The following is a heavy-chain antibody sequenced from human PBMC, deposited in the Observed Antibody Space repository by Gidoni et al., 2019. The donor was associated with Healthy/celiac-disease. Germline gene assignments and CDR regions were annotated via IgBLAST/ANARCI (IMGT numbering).Heavy chain of an antibody. J-gene: IGHJ5*02. CDR2: IYHSGST. V-gene: IGHV4-38-2*02. Sequence: QVQLQESGPGLVKPSETLSLTCAVSGYSISSGYYWGWIRQPPGKGLEWIGSIYHSGSTYYNPSLKSRVTISVDTSKNQFSLKLSSVTAADTAVYYCAREANWFDPWGQGTLVTVSS. CDR3: AREANWFDP. CDR1: GYSISSGYY.